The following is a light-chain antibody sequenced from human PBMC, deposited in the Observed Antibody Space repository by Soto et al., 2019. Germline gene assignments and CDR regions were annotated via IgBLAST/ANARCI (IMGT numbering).Light chain of an antibody. J-gene: IGKJ5*01. Sequence: DVVMTQTPLSLSVAPGQPASISCKSSQSLLHITGETFLFWYLQKPGQSPRLLIYEVSTRVSGVPDRFSGSGSGTDFTLEISRVETDDVGIYYCMQSTQPPPTFGQGTRLEIK. V-gene: IGKV2D-29*02. CDR2: EVS. CDR1: QSLLHITGETF. CDR3: MQSTQPPPT.